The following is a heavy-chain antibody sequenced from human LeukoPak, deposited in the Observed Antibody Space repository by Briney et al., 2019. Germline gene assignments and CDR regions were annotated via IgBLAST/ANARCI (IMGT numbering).Heavy chain of an antibody. CDR3: ARESYDILTGYPDAFDI. Sequence: SQTLSLTCTVSGGSISSGDYYWSWIRQPPGKGLEWIGYIYYSGSTYYNPSFKSRVTISVDTSKNQFSLKLSSVTAADTAVYYCARESYDILTGYPDAFDIWGQGTMVTVSS. CDR2: IYYSGST. CDR1: GGSISSGDYY. D-gene: IGHD3-9*01. J-gene: IGHJ3*02. V-gene: IGHV4-30-4*01.